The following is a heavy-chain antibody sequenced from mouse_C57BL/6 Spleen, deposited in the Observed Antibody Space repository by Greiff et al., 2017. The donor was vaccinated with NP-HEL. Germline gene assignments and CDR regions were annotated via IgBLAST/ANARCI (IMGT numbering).Heavy chain of an antibody. J-gene: IGHJ2*01. CDR2: INPNYGTT. CDR3: ALLSLRGYFDY. D-gene: IGHD1-1*02. Sequence: EVKLQESGPELVKPGASVKISCKASGYSFTDYNMNWVKQSNGKSLEWIGVINPNYGTTCYNQKFKGKATLTVDQSSSTAYMQRNILTSEDSAVYYCALLSLRGYFDYWGQGTTLTVSS. CDR1: GYSFTDYN. V-gene: IGHV1-39*01.